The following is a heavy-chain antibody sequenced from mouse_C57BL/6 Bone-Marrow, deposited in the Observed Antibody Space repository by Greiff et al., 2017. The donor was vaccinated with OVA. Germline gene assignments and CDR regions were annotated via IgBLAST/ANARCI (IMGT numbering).Heavy chain of an antibody. CDR3: ARLYDGYYPDY. J-gene: IGHJ2*01. D-gene: IGHD2-3*01. Sequence: QVQLQQSGAELVKPGASVKLSCKASGYTFTSYWMHWVKQRPGQGLEWIGMIHPNSGSTNYNEKFKSKATLTVDKSSSTAYMQLSSLTSEDSAVYYCARLYDGYYPDYWGQGTTLTVSS. CDR2: IHPNSGST. V-gene: IGHV1-64*01. CDR1: GYTFTSYW.